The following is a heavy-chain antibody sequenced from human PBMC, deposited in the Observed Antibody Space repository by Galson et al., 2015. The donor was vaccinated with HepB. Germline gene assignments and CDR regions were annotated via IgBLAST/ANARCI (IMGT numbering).Heavy chain of an antibody. J-gene: IGHJ4*02. Sequence: SLRLSCAASGLTFSDYWMHWVRQAPGKGLVWVSRIKTDGSITTYADSVKGRFTISRDDAKNSLYLQMNSLRAEDTALHYCAKDTHHYSSSRSFFDYWGQGTLVTVSS. V-gene: IGHV3-74*01. CDR3: AKDTHHYSSSRSFFDY. CDR2: IKTDGSIT. D-gene: IGHD6-6*01. CDR1: GLTFSDYW.